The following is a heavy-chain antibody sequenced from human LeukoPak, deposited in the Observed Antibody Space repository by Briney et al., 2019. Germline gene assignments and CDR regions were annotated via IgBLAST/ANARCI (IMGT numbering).Heavy chain of an antibody. CDR2: ISSSSSYI. D-gene: IGHD3-22*01. Sequence: GGSLRLSCAASGFTFSSYSMNWVRQSPGKGLEWVSSISSSSSYIYYADSVKGRFTISRDNAKNSLYLQMNSLRAEDTAVYYCARDRQYYDSSGYPSFFDYWGQGTLVTVSS. CDR1: GFTFSSYS. J-gene: IGHJ4*02. V-gene: IGHV3-21*01. CDR3: ARDRQYYDSSGYPSFFDY.